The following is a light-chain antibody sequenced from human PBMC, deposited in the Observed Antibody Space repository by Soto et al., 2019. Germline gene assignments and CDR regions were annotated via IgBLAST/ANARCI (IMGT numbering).Light chain of an antibody. CDR3: QHYNSYSEA. Sequence: DIQMTQSHSTLSGSVGDRVTITCRASQTISSWLAWYPQKPGKAPKLLIYKASTLKSGVPSRFSGSGSGTEFTLTISSLQPDDVATYYCQHYNSYSEAVGQGTKGDIK. J-gene: IGKJ1*01. CDR1: QTISSW. CDR2: KAS. V-gene: IGKV1-5*03.